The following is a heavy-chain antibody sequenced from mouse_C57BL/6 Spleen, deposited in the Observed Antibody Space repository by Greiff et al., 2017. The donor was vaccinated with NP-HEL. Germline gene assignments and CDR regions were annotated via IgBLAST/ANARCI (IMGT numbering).Heavy chain of an antibody. D-gene: IGHD1-1*01. CDR1: GFNIKDDY. J-gene: IGHJ4*01. CDR2: IDPENGDT. Sequence: EVQLQQSGAELVRPGASVKLSCTASGFNIKDDYMHWVKQRPEQGLEWIGWIDPENGDTEYASKFQGKATITADTSSNTAYLQLSSLTSEDTAVYYCTTVITTVVATVDYWGQGTSVTVSS. V-gene: IGHV14-4*01. CDR3: TTVITTVVATVDY.